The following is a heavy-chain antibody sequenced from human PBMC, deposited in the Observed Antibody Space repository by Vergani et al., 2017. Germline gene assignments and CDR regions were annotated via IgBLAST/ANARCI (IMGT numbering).Heavy chain of an antibody. J-gene: IGHJ6*03. CDR1: GGSFTSYH. Sequence: QVQLQQWGGGLLKPSETLSLTCVVNGGSFTSYHWTWIRQSPGGEFEWFGDIDTTGRPDYNPSLKSRLTMSVDKSRNQFSLTLNSVTATDTAIYFCARVNTETNGHLYYYYYMDVWGQGTAVTVS. CDR3: ARVNTETNGHLYYYYYMDV. D-gene: IGHD4-11*01. V-gene: IGHV4-34*01. CDR2: IDTTGRP.